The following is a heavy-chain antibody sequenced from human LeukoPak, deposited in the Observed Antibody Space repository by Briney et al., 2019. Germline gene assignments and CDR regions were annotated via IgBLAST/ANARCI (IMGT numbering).Heavy chain of an antibody. CDR2: ISGSGGST. CDR3: AKAPQGYYDSGAYYY. D-gene: IGHD3-22*01. J-gene: IGHJ4*02. V-gene: IGHV3-23*01. Sequence: GGSLRLSYAASGSTFSTYAMSRVRQAPGKGLEWVSAISGSGGSTYYADSVKGRFTISRDNSKNTLYLQMNSLRAADTAVYYCAKAPQGYYDSGAYYYWGQGTLVTVSS. CDR1: GSTFSTYA.